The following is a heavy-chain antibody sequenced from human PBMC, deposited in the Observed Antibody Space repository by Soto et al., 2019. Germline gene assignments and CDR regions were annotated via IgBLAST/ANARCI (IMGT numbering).Heavy chain of an antibody. CDR1: GYTFTSYG. CDR3: ARPGGLFCSSTSCPKNYYFDY. V-gene: IGHV1-18*01. CDR2: ISAYNGNT. Sequence: ASVKVSCKASGYTFTSYGISWVRQAPGQGLEWMGWISAYNGNTNYAQKLQGRVTMTTDTSTSTAYMELRSLRSDDTAVYYCARPGGLFCSSTSCPKNYYFDYGGEEPLVTFPS. J-gene: IGHJ4*02. D-gene: IGHD2-2*01.